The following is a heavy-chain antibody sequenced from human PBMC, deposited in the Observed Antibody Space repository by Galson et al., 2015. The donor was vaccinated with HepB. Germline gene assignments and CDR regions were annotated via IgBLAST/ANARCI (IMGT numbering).Heavy chain of an antibody. CDR1: GGSISSGGYY. V-gene: IGHV4-31*03. CDR2: IYYSGST. Sequence: TLSLTCTVSGGSISSGGYYWSWIRQHPGKGLEWIGYIYYSGSTYYNPSLKSRVTISVDTSKNQFSLKLSSVTAADTAVYYCVRGTVWYYFDYWGQGTLVTVSS. D-gene: IGHD3-16*01. CDR3: VRGTVWYYFDY. J-gene: IGHJ4*02.